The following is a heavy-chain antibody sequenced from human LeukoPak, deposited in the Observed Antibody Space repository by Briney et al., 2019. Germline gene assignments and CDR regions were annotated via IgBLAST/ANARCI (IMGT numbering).Heavy chain of an antibody. CDR3: AREHNSFSAAPFDY. CDR2: ISSSSSYI. J-gene: IGHJ4*02. D-gene: IGHD2/OR15-2a*01. V-gene: IGHV3-21*01. Sequence: GGSLRLSCAASGFTFSSYSMTWVRQAPGKGLEWVSSISSSSSYIYYADSVKGRFTISRDNAKNSLYLQMNSLRAEDTAVYYCAREHNSFSAAPFDYWGQGTLVTVSS. CDR1: GFTFSSYS.